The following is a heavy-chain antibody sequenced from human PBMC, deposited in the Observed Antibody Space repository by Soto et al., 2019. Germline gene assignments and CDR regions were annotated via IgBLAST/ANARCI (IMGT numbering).Heavy chain of an antibody. CDR2: VYHSGAT. D-gene: IGHD6-19*01. CDR3: ARDRSFMRPTGWFEP. V-gene: IGHV4-38-2*02. J-gene: IGHJ5*02. Sequence: SETLSLTCTVSGYSMTSGFYWAWIRQPPGKGLEWIGSVYHSGATYYNSSLQDRVSISVDASKNHFSLKLISVTAADAGTYYCARDRSFMRPTGWFEPWGQGTQVT. CDR1: GYSMTSGFY.